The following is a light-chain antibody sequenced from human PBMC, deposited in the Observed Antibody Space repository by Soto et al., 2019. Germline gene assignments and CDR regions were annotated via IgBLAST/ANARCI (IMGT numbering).Light chain of an antibody. CDR3: SSYAGRNSFV. J-gene: IGLJ1*01. CDR1: SNDLGAYIY. V-gene: IGLV2-8*01. Sequence: QSALTQPPSTSGSPGHSVTISCTGTSNDLGAYIYVSWYQQHPGKAPKLMISEVSRRPSWVPERFSGSKSGNTASLTVSGLQADDEAHYYCSSYAGRNSFVFGTGTKVTVL. CDR2: EVS.